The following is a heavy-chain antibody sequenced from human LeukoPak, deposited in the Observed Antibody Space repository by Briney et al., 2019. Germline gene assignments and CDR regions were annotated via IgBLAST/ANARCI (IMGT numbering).Heavy chain of an antibody. Sequence: PGRSLRLSCAASGFTFNTYWMHWVRQAPGKGLVWVSRINNDGSDVNYADSVKGRFTISRDNAKNSLYLQMNSLRAEDTAVYYCAELGITMIGGVWGKGTTVTISS. CDR1: GFTFNTYW. V-gene: IGHV3-74*01. CDR2: INNDGSDV. CDR3: AELGITMIGGV. D-gene: IGHD3-10*02. J-gene: IGHJ6*04.